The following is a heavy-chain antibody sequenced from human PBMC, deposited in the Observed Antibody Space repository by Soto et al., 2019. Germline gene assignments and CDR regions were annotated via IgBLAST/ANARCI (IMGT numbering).Heavy chain of an antibody. CDR1: GFTFSNAW. Sequence: GGSLRLSCAASGFTFSNAWMNWVRQAPGKGLEWVGRIKSKSDGGTTDYAAPVKGRFTISRDDSKNTLYLQMNSLKTEDTAVYYCTTWLGRTMPYDYWGQGTLVTVAS. CDR2: IKSKSDGGTT. J-gene: IGHJ4*02. D-gene: IGHD2-2*01. CDR3: TTWLGRTMPYDY. V-gene: IGHV3-15*07.